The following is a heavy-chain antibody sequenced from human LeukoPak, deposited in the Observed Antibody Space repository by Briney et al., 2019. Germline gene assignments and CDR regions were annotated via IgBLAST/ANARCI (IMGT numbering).Heavy chain of an antibody. D-gene: IGHD3-10*01. V-gene: IGHV4-31*03. CDR3: ARDVGYYGLSY. CDR1: GGSISSGGYY. Sequence: PSETLSLTCTVSGGSISSGGYYWSWIRQHPGKGLEWIGYIHYSGSTYYNPSLNSRITISIDTSKGQFSLKLSSVTAADTAVYYCARDVGYYGLSYWGQGTLVTVSS. J-gene: IGHJ4*02. CDR2: IHYSGST.